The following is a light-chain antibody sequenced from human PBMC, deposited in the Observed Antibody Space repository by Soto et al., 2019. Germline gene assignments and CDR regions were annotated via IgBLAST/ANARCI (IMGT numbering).Light chain of an antibody. J-gene: IGKJ2*01. CDR1: QSVLYSSNNKNY. Sequence: DIVMTQSPDSLAVSLGERATINCKSSQSVLYSSNNKNYLAWYQQKPVQPPKLLIYWASTRESGVPDRFSGSGSGTDFTLTISSLQAEDVAVYFGQQYYSTLMYTCGQGPKLEIK. CDR3: QQYYSTLMYT. CDR2: WAS. V-gene: IGKV4-1*01.